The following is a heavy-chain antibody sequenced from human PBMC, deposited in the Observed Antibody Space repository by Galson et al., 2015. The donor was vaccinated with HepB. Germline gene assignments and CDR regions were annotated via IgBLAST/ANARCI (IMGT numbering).Heavy chain of an antibody. J-gene: IGHJ3*02. V-gene: IGHV3-9*01. CDR2: ISWNSGSI. D-gene: IGHD4-17*01. CDR1: GFTFDGYA. Sequence: SLRLSCAASGFTFDGYAMHWVRRAPGKGLEWVSGISWNSGSIGYADSVKGRFTISRDNAKNSLYLQMNSLRAEDTALYYCAKGDGTVTTPYGASDIWGQGTMVTVSS. CDR3: AKGDGTVTTPYGASDI.